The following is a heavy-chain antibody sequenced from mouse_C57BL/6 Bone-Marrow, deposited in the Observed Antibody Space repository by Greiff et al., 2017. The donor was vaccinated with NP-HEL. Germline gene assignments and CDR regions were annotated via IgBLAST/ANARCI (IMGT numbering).Heavy chain of an antibody. V-gene: IGHV2-2*01. Sequence: VQLVESGPGLVQPSQSLSITCTVSGFSLTSYGVHWVRQSPGKGLEWLGVIWSGGSTDYNAAFISRLSISKDNSKSQVFFKMNSLQADDTAIYYCARNGATVVLYYFDYWGKGTTLTVSS. CDR2: IWSGGST. CDR3: ARNGATVVLYYFDY. J-gene: IGHJ2*01. CDR1: GFSLTSYG. D-gene: IGHD1-1*01.